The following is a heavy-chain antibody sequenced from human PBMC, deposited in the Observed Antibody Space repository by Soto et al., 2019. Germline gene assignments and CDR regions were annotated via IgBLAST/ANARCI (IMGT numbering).Heavy chain of an antibody. CDR2: IYYSGST. Sequence: PSETLSLTCTVSGGSISSGGYYWSWIRQQPGKGLEWIGYIYYSGSTYYNPSLKSRVTISVDTSKNQFSLKLSSVTAADTAVYYCARHVRRYYYYGMDVWGQGTTVTVSS. CDR3: ARHVRRYYYYGMDV. J-gene: IGHJ6*02. CDR1: GGSISSGGYY. V-gene: IGHV4-31*03.